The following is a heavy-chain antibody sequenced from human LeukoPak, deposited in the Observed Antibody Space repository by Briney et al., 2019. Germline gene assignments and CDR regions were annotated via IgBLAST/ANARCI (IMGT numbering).Heavy chain of an antibody. J-gene: IGHJ4*02. CDR2: ISSSSSYI. V-gene: IGHV3-21*01. D-gene: IGHD4-17*01. Sequence: GGSLRLSCAASGFTFSSYSMNWVRQAPGKGLEWVSSISSSSSYIYYADSVKGRFTITRDSTKNSLYLQMNSLRAEDTAVYYCARGRYGDYASDYWGQGTLVTVSS. CDR3: ARGRYGDYASDY. CDR1: GFTFSSYS.